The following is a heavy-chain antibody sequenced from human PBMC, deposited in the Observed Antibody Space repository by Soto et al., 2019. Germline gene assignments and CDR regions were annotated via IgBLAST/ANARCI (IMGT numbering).Heavy chain of an antibody. Sequence: ASVKVSCKASGYTFTGYYMHWVRQAPGQGLEWMGWINPNSGGTNYAQKFQGWVTMTRDTSISTAYMELSRLRSDDTAVYYCATDRYDILTALEGMDVWGQGTTVTVSS. CDR1: GYTFTGYY. J-gene: IGHJ6*02. V-gene: IGHV1-2*04. CDR3: ATDRYDILTALEGMDV. CDR2: INPNSGGT. D-gene: IGHD3-9*01.